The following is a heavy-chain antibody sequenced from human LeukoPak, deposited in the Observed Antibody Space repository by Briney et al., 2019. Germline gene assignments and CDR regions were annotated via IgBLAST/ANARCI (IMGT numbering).Heavy chain of an antibody. J-gene: IGHJ4*02. CDR2: ISYDGSKN. CDR3: ARHSGGVYAVGY. CDR1: GFTFSSHA. Sequence: GGSLRLSCAASGFTFSSHAIHWVRQAPGKGLEWVAFISYDGSKNYYADSVKGRFTISRDNSRNTLYLQMNSLRAEDTAVYYFARHSGGVYAVGYWGQGNLVIDSS. V-gene: IGHV3-30*04. D-gene: IGHD5/OR15-5a*01.